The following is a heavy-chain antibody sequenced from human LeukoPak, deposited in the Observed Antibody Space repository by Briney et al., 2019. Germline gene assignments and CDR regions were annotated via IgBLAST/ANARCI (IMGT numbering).Heavy chain of an antibody. Sequence: GGSLRLSCAVSGFTFSNYDMNWVRQAPGKGLEWVSYISSSSSTIYYADSVKGRFTASRDNAKNSLYLQMNSLRAEDTAVYYCARGYTYGAYWGQGTLVTVSS. CDR2: ISSSSSTI. V-gene: IGHV3-48*04. D-gene: IGHD5-18*01. J-gene: IGHJ4*02. CDR3: ARGYTYGAY. CDR1: GFTFSNYD.